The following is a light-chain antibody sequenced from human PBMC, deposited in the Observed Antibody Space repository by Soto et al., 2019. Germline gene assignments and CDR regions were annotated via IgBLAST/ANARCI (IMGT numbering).Light chain of an antibody. V-gene: IGKV1-9*01. J-gene: IGKJ2*01. CDR1: QGISSY. CDR2: AAS. CDR3: QQLHSNPYT. Sequence: DIQLTQSPSFLSASVGDRVTITCRASQGISSYLAWYQQKPGTAPQLLIYAASTLQSGVPSRFSGSGSGTECTLRISSVQPEDFATYYCQQLHSNPYTFGQGTKVEI.